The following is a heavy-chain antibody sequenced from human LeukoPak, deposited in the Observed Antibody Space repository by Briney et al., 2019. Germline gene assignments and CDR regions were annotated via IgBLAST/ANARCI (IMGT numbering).Heavy chain of an antibody. D-gene: IGHD2/OR15-2a*01. J-gene: IGHJ4*02. CDR1: GFTFSIYA. V-gene: IGHV3-23*01. CDR2: ISNSGGNT. CDR3: AQNWNMDY. Sequence: GGSLRLSCAASGFTFSIYAMSWVRQAPGKGLEWVSAISNSGGNTYYADSVKGRFTISGDNSKNTLYLQLNSLRAEDTAIYYCAQNWNMDYWGQGTLVTVSS.